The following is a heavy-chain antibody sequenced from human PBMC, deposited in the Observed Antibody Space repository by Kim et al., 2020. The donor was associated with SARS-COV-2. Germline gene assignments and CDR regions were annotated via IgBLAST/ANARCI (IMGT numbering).Heavy chain of an antibody. D-gene: IGHD1-1*01. J-gene: IGHJ5*02. Sequence: GGSLRLSCAASGFTFSSYAMSWVRQAPGKGLEWVSAISGSGGSTYYADSVKGRFTISRDNSKNTLYLQMNSLRAEDTAVYYCAKGYSPAGTTGTTDVHNWFDPWGQGTLVTVSS. CDR2: ISGSGGST. V-gene: IGHV3-23*01. CDR3: AKGYSPAGTTGTTDVHNWFDP. CDR1: GFTFSSYA.